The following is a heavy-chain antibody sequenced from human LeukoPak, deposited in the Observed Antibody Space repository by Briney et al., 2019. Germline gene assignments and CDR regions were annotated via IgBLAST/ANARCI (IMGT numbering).Heavy chain of an antibody. CDR2: ISSSTSYI. V-gene: IGHV3-21*01. CDR1: GFTLSTYS. CDR3: ARAGGSTVSHSDY. D-gene: IGHD4-17*01. J-gene: IGHJ4*02. Sequence: GGSLRLSCAASGFTLSTYSMNWVRQAPGKGLEWVSSISSSTSYIYYADSVKGRFTISKDNAKNSLYLQMNSLRAEDTAVYYCARAGGSTVSHSDYWGQGTLVTVSS.